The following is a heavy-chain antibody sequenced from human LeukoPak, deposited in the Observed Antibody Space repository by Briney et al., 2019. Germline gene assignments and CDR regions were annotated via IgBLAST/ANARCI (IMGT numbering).Heavy chain of an antibody. CDR1: GGSISSYY. V-gene: IGHV4-59*08. D-gene: IGHD3-3*01. CDR3: ARITDFPRVRPSQDLFDY. J-gene: IGHJ4*02. Sequence: SETLSLTCTVSGGSISSYYWSWIRQPPGKGLEWIGYIYYSGSTNYNPSLKSRVTISVDTSKNQFSLKLSSVTAADTAVYYCARITDFPRVRPSQDLFDYWGQGTLVTVSS. CDR2: IYYSGST.